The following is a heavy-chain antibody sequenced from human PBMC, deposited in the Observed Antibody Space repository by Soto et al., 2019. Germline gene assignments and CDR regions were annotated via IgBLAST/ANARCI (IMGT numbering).Heavy chain of an antibody. Sequence: PVKVSFKASGGTFSSHAISWVRQAPGQGLEWMGGVIPIFGTANYAQKCQGRVTITADESTSKAYMELSSLRSEDTAVYYCARDHEGLAVARWFDPWGQGTLVTVSS. V-gene: IGHV1-69*13. CDR3: ARDHEGLAVARWFDP. D-gene: IGHD6-19*01. CDR2: VIPIFGTA. CDR1: GGTFSSHA. J-gene: IGHJ5*02.